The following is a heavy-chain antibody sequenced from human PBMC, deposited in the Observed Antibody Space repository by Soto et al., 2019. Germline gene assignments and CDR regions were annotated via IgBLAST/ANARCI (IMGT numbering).Heavy chain of an antibody. V-gene: IGHV3-15*07. CDR1: GFTFSNAW. CDR3: TTDKEDVVSGSYYSSDYWSRPPAYYYYGMDV. D-gene: IGHD3-10*01. J-gene: IGHJ6*02. CDR2: IKSKTDGGTT. Sequence: GGSLRLSCAASGFTFSNAWMNWVRQAPGKGLEWVGRIKSKTDGGTTDYAAPVKGRFTISRDDSKNTLYLQMNSLKTEDTAVHYCTTDKEDVVSGSYYSSDYWSRPPAYYYYGMDVWGQGTTVTVSS.